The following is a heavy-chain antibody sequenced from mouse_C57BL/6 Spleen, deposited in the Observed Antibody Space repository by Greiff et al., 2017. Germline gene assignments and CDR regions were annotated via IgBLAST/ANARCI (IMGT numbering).Heavy chain of an antibody. CDR2: IYPGSGST. CDR3: ARRTPGNWYFDV. CDR1: GYTFTSYW. V-gene: IGHV1-55*01. J-gene: IGHJ1*03. Sequence: VQLQQSGAELVKPGASVKMSCKASGYTFTSYWITWVKQRPGQGLEWIGDIYPGSGSTNYNEKFKSKATLTVDTSSSTAYMQLSSLTSEDSAVYYCARRTPGNWYFDVWGTGTTVTVSS.